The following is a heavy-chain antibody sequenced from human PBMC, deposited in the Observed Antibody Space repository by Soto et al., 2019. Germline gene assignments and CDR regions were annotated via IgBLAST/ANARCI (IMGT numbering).Heavy chain of an antibody. Sequence: GGSLRLSCAASGFTFSSYAMSWVRQAPGKGLEWVSAISGSGGSTYYADSVKGRFTISRDNSKNTLYLQMNSLRAEDTAVYYCAKALSYSSGREYFQHWGQGTLVTVSS. D-gene: IGHD6-19*01. CDR3: AKALSYSSGREYFQH. CDR1: GFTFSSYA. V-gene: IGHV3-23*01. J-gene: IGHJ1*01. CDR2: ISGSGGST.